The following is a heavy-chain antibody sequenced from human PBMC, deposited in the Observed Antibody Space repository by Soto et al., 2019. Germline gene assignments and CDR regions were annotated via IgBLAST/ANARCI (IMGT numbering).Heavy chain of an antibody. CDR1: GGSISSYY. Sequence: ETLSLTCTVSGGSISSYYWSWIRQPPGKGLEWIGYIYYSGSTNYNPSLKSRVTISVDTSKNQFSLKLSSVTAADTAVYYCAREELIAAAGTLLVAWFDPWGQGTLVTVSS. D-gene: IGHD6-13*01. V-gene: IGHV4-59*01. J-gene: IGHJ5*02. CDR2: IYYSGST. CDR3: AREELIAAAGTLLVAWFDP.